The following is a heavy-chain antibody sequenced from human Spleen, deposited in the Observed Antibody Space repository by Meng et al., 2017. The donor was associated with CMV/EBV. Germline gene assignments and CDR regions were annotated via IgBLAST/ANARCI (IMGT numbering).Heavy chain of an antibody. CDR2: IYYSGST. D-gene: IGHD4-17*01. Sequence: SETLSLTCTVSGDSISSSSNYWGWIRQPPGKGLEWIGSIYYSGSTFYNPSLKSRVTISLGTSKDQFSLRLRSVTAADTAVYYCALTTVNWFDPWGPGTLVTVSS. CDR3: ALTTVNWFDP. J-gene: IGHJ5*02. V-gene: IGHV4-39*07. CDR1: GDSISSSSNY.